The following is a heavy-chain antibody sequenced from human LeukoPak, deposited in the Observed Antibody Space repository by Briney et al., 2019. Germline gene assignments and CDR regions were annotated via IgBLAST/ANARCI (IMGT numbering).Heavy chain of an antibody. J-gene: IGHJ5*02. V-gene: IGHV3-23*01. Sequence: GGSLRLSCAASGFTFSSYGMSWVRQAPGKGLDWVSSMSGSGGNVYYAGSVRGRFTISRDNSKNTVYLQTNSLRAEDTATYYCARDIRNYYDSGAYGWFDPWGQGTLVPVSS. D-gene: IGHD3-10*01. CDR3: ARDIRNYYDSGAYGWFDP. CDR1: GFTFSSYG. CDR2: MSGSGGNV.